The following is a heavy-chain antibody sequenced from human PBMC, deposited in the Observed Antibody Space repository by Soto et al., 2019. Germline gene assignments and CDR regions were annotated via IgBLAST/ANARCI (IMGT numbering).Heavy chain of an antibody. Sequence: GGSLRLSCAASGFTFSSYGMHWVRQAPGKGLEWVAVISYDGSNKYYADSVKGRFTISRDNSKNTLYLQMNSLRAEDTAVYYCAKLGDYWGHGTLVTVSS. CDR1: GFTFSSYG. D-gene: IGHD3-16*01. V-gene: IGHV3-30*18. CDR2: ISYDGSNK. J-gene: IGHJ4*01. CDR3: AKLGDY.